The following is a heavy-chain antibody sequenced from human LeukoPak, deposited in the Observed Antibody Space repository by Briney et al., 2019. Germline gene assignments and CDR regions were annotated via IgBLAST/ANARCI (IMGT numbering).Heavy chain of an antibody. CDR3: ARGVTSPLDAFDI. D-gene: IGHD1-26*01. Sequence: SETLSLTCTVSGGSISTYYWNWMRQPPGKGLEWIGYLYNSGSTNYNPSLKSRLTISVDMSKNQLSLKLSSVTAADTAVYYCARGVTSPLDAFDIWGQGTIVTVSS. J-gene: IGHJ3*02. CDR2: LYNSGST. CDR1: GGSISTYY. V-gene: IGHV4-59*01.